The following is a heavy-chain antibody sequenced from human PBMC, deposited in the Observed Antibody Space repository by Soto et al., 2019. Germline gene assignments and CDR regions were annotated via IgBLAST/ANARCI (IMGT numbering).Heavy chain of an antibody. Sequence: EVQLLESGGALTQPGGSPRLSCSASGFTFGNYAMNWVRQAPGKGLEWVSSISDSSSKTYYADSVKGRFTISRDNSKNMLLLQLNTLRADDTAVYFCARGYVGSWAHFDYWGQGTQVIVSS. J-gene: IGHJ4*02. V-gene: IGHV3-23*01. CDR2: ISDSSSKT. CDR1: GFTFGNYA. CDR3: ARGYVGSWAHFDY. D-gene: IGHD2-15*01.